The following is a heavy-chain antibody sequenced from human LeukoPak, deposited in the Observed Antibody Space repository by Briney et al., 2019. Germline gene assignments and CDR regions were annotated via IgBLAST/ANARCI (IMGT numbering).Heavy chain of an antibody. CDR3: ARRCCSGGSCYYGY. CDR1: GFTFSTHA. Sequence: GGSLRLSCAASGFTFSTHAMSCVRQAPGKGLEWVSAITASGANTYYADPVKGRFTISRDNSKNTLYLQMNSLRAEDTAVYYCARRCCSGGSCYYGYWGQGTLVTVSS. CDR2: ITASGANT. J-gene: IGHJ4*02. V-gene: IGHV3-23*01. D-gene: IGHD2-15*01.